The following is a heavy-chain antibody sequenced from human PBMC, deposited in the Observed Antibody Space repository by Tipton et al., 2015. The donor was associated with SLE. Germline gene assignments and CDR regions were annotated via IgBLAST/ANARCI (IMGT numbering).Heavy chain of an antibody. CDR1: GLTFSTYS. D-gene: IGHD2-2*01. Sequence: GSLRLSCAASGLTFSTYSMNWVRQAPGKGLEWVSSISDRSSYIYYADPVKGRFTISRDNAKNSLYLQMNNLRAEDTAVYYCARDGAYCSSTSCPGPFYDYWGQGTLVTVSS. V-gene: IGHV3-21*01. CDR2: ISDRSSYI. J-gene: IGHJ4*02. CDR3: ARDGAYCSSTSCPGPFYDY.